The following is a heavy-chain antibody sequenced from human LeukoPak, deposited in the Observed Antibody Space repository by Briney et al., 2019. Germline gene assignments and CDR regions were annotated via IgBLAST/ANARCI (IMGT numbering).Heavy chain of an antibody. CDR3: ARGRYSYGF. V-gene: IGHV4-34*01. CDR1: GGSFSGYY. D-gene: IGHD5-18*01. J-gene: IGHJ4*02. Sequence: SETLSLTCAVYGGSFSGYYWSWIRQPPGKGLEWIGEINHSGSTNYNPSLKSRVTISVDTSKNQFSLKLSSVTAADTAVYYCARGRYSYGFWGQGTLVTVSS. CDR2: INHSGST.